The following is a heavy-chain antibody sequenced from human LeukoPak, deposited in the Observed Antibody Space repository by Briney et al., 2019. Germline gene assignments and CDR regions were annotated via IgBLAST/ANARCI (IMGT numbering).Heavy chain of an antibody. D-gene: IGHD4-11*01. CDR3: ARHYSNSLYYYYGLDV. Sequence: GGSLRLSCAASGFTFSSYSMSWVRQAAGKGLEWVSLMYTDGGTLYADSVKGRFTISRDSSKNTLYLQMNSLRAEDTAVYYCARHYSNSLYYYYGLDVWGQGTTVTVSS. J-gene: IGHJ6*02. V-gene: IGHV3-66*04. CDR2: MYTDGGT. CDR1: GFTFSSYS.